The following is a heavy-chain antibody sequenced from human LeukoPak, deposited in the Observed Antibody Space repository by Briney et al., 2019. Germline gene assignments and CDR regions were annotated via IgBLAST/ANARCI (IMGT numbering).Heavy chain of an antibody. D-gene: IGHD3-9*01. J-gene: IGHJ4*02. CDR1: GGSISSSSYY. Sequence: SETLSLTCTVSGGSISSSSYYWGWIRQPPGKGLEWIGYSDDSRSTNYNPSRKSRVTFSVDTPKNQFALKLSSVTAADTAVYYCARGGYDILTGPLDYWGQGTLVTVSS. CDR2: SDDSRST. V-gene: IGHV4-61*05. CDR3: ARGGYDILTGPLDY.